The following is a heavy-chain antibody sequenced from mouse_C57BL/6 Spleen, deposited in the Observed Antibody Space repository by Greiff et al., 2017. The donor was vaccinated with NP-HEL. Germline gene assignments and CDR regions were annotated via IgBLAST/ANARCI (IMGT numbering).Heavy chain of an antibody. V-gene: IGHV1-72*01. D-gene: IGHD2-1*01. CDR1: GYTFTSYW. J-gene: IGHJ4*01. CDR3: ARGSTMGHYYAMDY. CDR2: IDPNSGGT. Sequence: QVQLQQPGAELVKPGASVKLSCKASGYTFTSYWMHWVKQRPGRGLEWIGRIDPNSGGTKYNEKFKSKATLTVDKPSSTAYMQLSRLTSEDSAVYYCARGSTMGHYYAMDYWGQGTSVTVSS.